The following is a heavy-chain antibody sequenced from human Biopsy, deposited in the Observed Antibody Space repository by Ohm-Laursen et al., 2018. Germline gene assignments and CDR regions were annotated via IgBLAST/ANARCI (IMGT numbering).Heavy chain of an antibody. CDR1: GDSISTSTTYY. CDR3: ARHPTGFWFDP. Sequence: SETLSLTCTVSGDSISTSTTYYWAWLRQPPGKGLEWTGSIYNSETTFYNPSLKSRVAISVDTSTNQFSLKVSSVTAADTALYYCARHPTGFWFDPWGHGTLVTVSS. V-gene: IGHV4-39*01. CDR2: IYNSETT. J-gene: IGHJ5*02.